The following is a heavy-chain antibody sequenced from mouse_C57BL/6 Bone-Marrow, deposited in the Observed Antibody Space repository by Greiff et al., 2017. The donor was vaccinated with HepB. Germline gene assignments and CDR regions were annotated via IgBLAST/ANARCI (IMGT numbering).Heavy chain of an antibody. CDR3: ARGLKAWFAY. Sequence: DVMLVESGGGLVKPGGSLKLSCAASGFTFSSYAMSWVRQTPEKRLEWVATISDGGSYTYYPDNVKGRFTISRDNAKNNLYLQMSHLKSEDTAMYYCARGLKAWFAYWGQGTLVTVSA. CDR1: GFTFSSYA. D-gene: IGHD1-3*01. V-gene: IGHV5-4*03. CDR2: ISDGGSYT. J-gene: IGHJ3*01.